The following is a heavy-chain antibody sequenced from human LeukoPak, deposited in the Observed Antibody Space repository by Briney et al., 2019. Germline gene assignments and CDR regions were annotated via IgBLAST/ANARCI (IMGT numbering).Heavy chain of an antibody. CDR2: ISTSSSYI. CDR3: ARDVRAYSTSSSAFDI. Sequence: GGSLRLSCAASGFTFSSYWMSWVRQAPGKGLEWVASISTSSSYIYYADSVKGRFTISRDNAKNTLYLQMNSLRDEDTAVYYCARDVRAYSTSSSAFDIWGQGTMVTISS. V-gene: IGHV3-21*01. CDR1: GFTFSSYW. D-gene: IGHD6-6*01. J-gene: IGHJ3*02.